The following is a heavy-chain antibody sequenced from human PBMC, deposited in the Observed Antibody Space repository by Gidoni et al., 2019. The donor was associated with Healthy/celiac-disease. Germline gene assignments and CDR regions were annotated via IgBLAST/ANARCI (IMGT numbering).Heavy chain of an antibody. D-gene: IGHD3-10*01. CDR2: IYWDDDK. CDR1: GFSLSTSGMC. J-gene: IGHJ3*02. V-gene: IGHV2-70*15. Sequence: QVTLRESGPALVKPTHTLTLTCTFSGFSLSTSGMCVSWIPQPPGKALEWLARIYWDDDKYYSTSLKTRLTISKDTSKNQVVLTMTNMDPVDTATYYCARMAIMVRGVIIHAFDIWGQGTMVTVSS. CDR3: ARMAIMVRGVIIHAFDI.